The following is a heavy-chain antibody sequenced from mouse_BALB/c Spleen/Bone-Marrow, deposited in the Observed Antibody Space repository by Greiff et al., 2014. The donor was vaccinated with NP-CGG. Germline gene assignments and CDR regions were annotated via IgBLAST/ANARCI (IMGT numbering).Heavy chain of an antibody. CDR1: VFNTKDTY. CDR2: VDPANGST. CDR3: TRYYYGSLDY. Sequence: VQLQQSGAELVKPGAAVKLSCTGSVFNTKDTYIHWVRQRPEQGLEWIGRVDPANGSTKSDPKFQGKATITADTSSITAYLQLSSLTSEDTAVYYCTRYYYGSLDYWGQGTTLTVSS. J-gene: IGHJ2*01. V-gene: IGHV14-3*02. D-gene: IGHD1-1*01.